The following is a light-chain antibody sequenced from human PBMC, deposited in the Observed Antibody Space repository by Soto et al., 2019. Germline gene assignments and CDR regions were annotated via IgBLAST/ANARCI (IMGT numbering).Light chain of an antibody. CDR1: QSVRNGA. CDR2: GAS. CDR3: HQYGDSAHT. J-gene: IGKJ2*01. V-gene: IGKV3-20*01. Sequence: EIVLTQSPGTLSLSPGEGATVSCRASQSVRNGALAWYQQKPGQAPRLLIFGASSRATDIPDRFSASGSGTHFTLTISSLEPEDFAVYYCHQYGDSAHTFGQGTKLDIK.